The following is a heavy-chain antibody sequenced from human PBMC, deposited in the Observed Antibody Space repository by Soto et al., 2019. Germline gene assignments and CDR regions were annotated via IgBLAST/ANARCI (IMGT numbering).Heavy chain of an antibody. CDR2: ISGGGDRT. J-gene: IGHJ6*02. Sequence: PGGSLRLSCAASGFTFSTCAMNWVRQAPGKGLEWVSSISGGGDRTYYGDSMKGRFTISRDNSKNTLYLQMNSLRGEDTALYYCAKVWEIAPANYWHAMDVWGQGTAVTVPS. CDR1: GFTFSTCA. V-gene: IGHV3-23*01. D-gene: IGHD1-7*01. CDR3: AKVWEIAPANYWHAMDV.